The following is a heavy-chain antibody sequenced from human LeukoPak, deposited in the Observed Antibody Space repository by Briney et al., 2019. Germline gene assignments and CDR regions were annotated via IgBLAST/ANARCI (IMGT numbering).Heavy chain of an antibody. CDR1: GFTVSSNY. J-gene: IGHJ6*04. CDR2: IYSGGST. V-gene: IGHV3-53*01. D-gene: IGHD3-10*01. CDR3: ARTALWFGELTGGMDV. Sequence: GGSLRLSCAASGFTVSSNYMSWVRQAPGKGLEWVSVIYSGGSTCYADSVKGRFTISRDNSKNTLYLQMNSLRAEDTAVYYCARTALWFGELTGGMDVWGKGTTVTVSS.